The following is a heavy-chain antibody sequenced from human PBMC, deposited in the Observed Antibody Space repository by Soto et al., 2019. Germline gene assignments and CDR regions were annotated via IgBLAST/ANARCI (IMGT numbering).Heavy chain of an antibody. J-gene: IGHJ5*02. D-gene: IGHD6-13*01. Sequence: KPSETLSLTCTVSGASMNRYHWSWIRQPAGKGLEWIGHIHSSGSTNYNPSLKSRVTMSVDTSKNQFSLRLMSLTAADTAVYYCARDQGVAAAGITWFDPWGQGSLVTVSS. V-gene: IGHV4-4*07. CDR2: IHSSGST. CDR3: ARDQGVAAAGITWFDP. CDR1: GASMNRYH.